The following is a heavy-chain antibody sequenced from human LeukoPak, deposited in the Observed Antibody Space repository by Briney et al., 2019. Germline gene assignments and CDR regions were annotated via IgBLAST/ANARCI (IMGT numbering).Heavy chain of an antibody. D-gene: IGHD2-2*01. CDR3: AKGGSIIVVVPAAPDY. J-gene: IGHJ4*02. CDR2: ISYDGSNK. CDR1: GFTFSSYG. Sequence: PGGSLRLSCAASGFTFSSYGMHWVRQAPGKGLEWVAVISYDGSNKYYADSVKGRFTISRDNSKNTLYLQMNSLRAEDTAVYYCAKGGSIIVVVPAAPDYWGQGTLVTVSS. V-gene: IGHV3-30*18.